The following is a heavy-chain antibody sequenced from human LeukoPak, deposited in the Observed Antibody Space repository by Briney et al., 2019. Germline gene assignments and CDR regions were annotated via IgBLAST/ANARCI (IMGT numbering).Heavy chain of an antibody. CDR2: INSDGSST. Sequence: GGSLRLSCAASGFTFSSFWMHWARQAPGKGLVWVSRINSDGSSTSYADSVKGRFTIPRDNAKNTLYLQMNSLRAEDTAVYYCVKSFDCWGQGTLVTVSS. CDR3: VKSFDC. V-gene: IGHV3-74*01. CDR1: GFTFSSFW. J-gene: IGHJ4*02.